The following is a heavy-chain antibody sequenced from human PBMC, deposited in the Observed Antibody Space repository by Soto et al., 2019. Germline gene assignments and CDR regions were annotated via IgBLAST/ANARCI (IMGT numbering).Heavy chain of an antibody. D-gene: IGHD7-27*01. CDR1: GDSVSSNSAA. Sequence: SKTLSLTCAISGDSVSSNSAAWNWIRRSPSRGLEWLGRTYYRSKWYNDYAVSVKSRITINPDTSKNQFSLQLNSVTPEDTAVYYRARGKDWGEYYFLYSAQATLLTVSS. CDR2: TYYRSKWYN. V-gene: IGHV6-1*01. J-gene: IGHJ4*02. CDR3: ARGKDWGEYYFLY.